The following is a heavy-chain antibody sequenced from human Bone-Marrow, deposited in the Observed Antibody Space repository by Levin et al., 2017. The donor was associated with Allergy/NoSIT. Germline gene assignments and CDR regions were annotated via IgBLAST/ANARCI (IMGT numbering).Heavy chain of an antibody. CDR2: IIPMFGTT. CDR3: TGDCCGDCYFDS. Sequence: SVKVSCKASGATFSSYAISWVRQAPRQGLEWMGGIIPMFGTTNYAQKFQDRVTITADASTSTAYMELNSLRSEDTAIYYCTGDCCGDCYFDSWGQGTLVTVSS. J-gene: IGHJ4*02. CDR1: GATFSSYA. D-gene: IGHD2-21*02. V-gene: IGHV1-69*13.